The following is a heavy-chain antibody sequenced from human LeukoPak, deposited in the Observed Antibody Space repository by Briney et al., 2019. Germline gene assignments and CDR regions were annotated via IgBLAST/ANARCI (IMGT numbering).Heavy chain of an antibody. CDR3: ARVGAYCGGDCYRGHWFDP. CDR1: GYTFTDHY. Sequence: ASVKVSCKASGYTFTDHYIHWVRQAPGQGFEWMGWINPNTGGTDYAQKFQDRIAISTYTSISTAYMELSRLRSDDTAVYYCARVGAYCGGDCYRGHWFDPWGQGTLVTVSS. J-gene: IGHJ5*02. CDR2: INPNTGGT. V-gene: IGHV1-2*02. D-gene: IGHD2-21*02.